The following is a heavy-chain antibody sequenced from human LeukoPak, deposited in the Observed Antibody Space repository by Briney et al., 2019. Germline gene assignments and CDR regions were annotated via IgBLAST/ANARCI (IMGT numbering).Heavy chain of an antibody. CDR3: ARGERIAAAKGGLYYYYYMDV. Sequence: PSETLSLTCAVYGGSLSGYYWSWIRQPPGEGLEWSGEIYHSGSTNYNPSLKSRVTISVDTSKNQFSLKLSSVTAADTAVYYCARGERIAAAKGGLYYYYYMDVWGKGTTVTVSS. CDR1: GGSLSGYY. V-gene: IGHV4-34*01. CDR2: IYHSGST. D-gene: IGHD6-13*01. J-gene: IGHJ6*03.